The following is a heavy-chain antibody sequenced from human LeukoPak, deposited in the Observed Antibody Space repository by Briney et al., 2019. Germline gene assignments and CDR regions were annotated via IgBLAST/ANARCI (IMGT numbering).Heavy chain of an antibody. CDR3: AKVPSGYSYGYDYFDY. J-gene: IGHJ4*02. D-gene: IGHD5-18*01. CDR1: GFTFSTYG. CDR2: INSDGSST. Sequence: GGSLRLSCAASGFTFSTYGMHWVRQAPGKGLVWVSRINSDGSSTSYADSVKGRFTISRDNSKNTLYLQMNSLRAEDTAVYYCAKVPSGYSYGYDYFDYWGQGTLVTVSS. V-gene: IGHV3-74*01.